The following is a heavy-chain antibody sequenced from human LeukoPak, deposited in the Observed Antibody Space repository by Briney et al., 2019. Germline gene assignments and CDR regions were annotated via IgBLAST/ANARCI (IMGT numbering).Heavy chain of an antibody. D-gene: IGHD5-18*01. CDR3: ARDRYSYGHYYYYYGMDV. J-gene: IGHJ6*02. V-gene: IGHV1-46*01. CDR2: INPSGGST. CDR1: GYTFTNYY. Sequence: ASVKVSCKASGYTFTNYYMHWVRQAPGQGLEWMGIINPSGGSTNYAQKFQGRVTMTRDTSTSTVYMELSSLRSEDTAVYYCARDRYSYGHYYYYYGMDVWGQGTTVTVSS.